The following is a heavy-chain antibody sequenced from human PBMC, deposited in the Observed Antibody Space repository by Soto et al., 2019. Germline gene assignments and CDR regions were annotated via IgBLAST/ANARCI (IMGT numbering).Heavy chain of an antibody. CDR2: ITGGGDST. V-gene: IGHV3-23*01. D-gene: IGHD6-6*01. CDR3: AKAGGSSWGTEYFQH. CDR1: GFTFSSYA. Sequence: EVQLLESGGGLVQPGGSLRLSCAASGFTFSSYAMTWVRQAPGKGLEWVSLITGGGDSTYYPDSVQGRFTISRDNSKNTLYLQMNSLTAEDTAIYYCAKAGGSSWGTEYFQHRGQGTLVTVSS. J-gene: IGHJ1*01.